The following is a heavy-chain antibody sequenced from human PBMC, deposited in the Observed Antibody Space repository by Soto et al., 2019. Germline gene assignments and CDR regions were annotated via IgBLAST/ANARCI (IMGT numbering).Heavy chain of an antibody. J-gene: IGHJ5*01. Sequence: QVQLQESGPALVKPSETLSLTCSVSNVSISGSYWAWIRQPPGKGLEWIGWVYSSGTTKYNPSLKSRVTISMDMSKKEVSLKLTSVTTADTAVYFCAKDRGGRGPFDPWGQGTLVTVSS. CDR3: AKDRGGRGPFDP. V-gene: IGHV4-59*01. CDR2: VYSSGTT. CDR1: NVSISGSY. D-gene: IGHD1-26*01.